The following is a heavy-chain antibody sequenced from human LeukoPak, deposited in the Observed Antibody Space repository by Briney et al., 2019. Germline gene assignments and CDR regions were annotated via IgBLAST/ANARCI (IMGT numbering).Heavy chain of an antibody. CDR2: INHSGSI. V-gene: IGHV4-34*01. Sequence: ASETLSLTCAVYGGSLSGDYLSWIRQPPGKGLEWIGEINHSGSISYNPSLKSRVTISVDTSKNQFSLKVTSVTAADTGVYYCATGDLAARLGHWGQGTLVTVPS. CDR3: ATGDLAARLGH. D-gene: IGHD6-6*01. CDR1: GGSLSGDY. J-gene: IGHJ5*02.